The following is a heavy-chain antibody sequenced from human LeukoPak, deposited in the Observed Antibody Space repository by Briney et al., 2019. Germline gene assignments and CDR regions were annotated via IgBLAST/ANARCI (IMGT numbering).Heavy chain of an antibody. D-gene: IGHD3-9*01. J-gene: IGHJ6*03. CDR1: GGSFSGYY. V-gene: IGHV4-34*01. Sequence: SETLSLTCAVYGGSFSGYYWSWIRQPPGKGLEWTGEINHSGSTNYNPSLKSRVTISVDTSKNQFSLKLSSVTAADTAVYYCARLNFDWLLYYYYYMDVWGKGTTVTISS. CDR2: INHSGST. CDR3: ARLNFDWLLYYYYYMDV.